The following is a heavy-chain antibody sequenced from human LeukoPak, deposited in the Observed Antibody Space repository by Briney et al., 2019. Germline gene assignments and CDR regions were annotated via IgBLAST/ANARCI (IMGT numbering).Heavy chain of an antibody. J-gene: IGHJ4*02. CDR3: ARGRPRIQLFLESYFDY. V-gene: IGHV3-48*03. Sequence: PGGSLRLSCAASGFTFSSYEMNWVRQAPGKGLEWVSYISSSGSTIYYADSVKGRFTISRDNAKNSLYLQMNSLRAEDTAVYYCARGRPRIQLFLESYFDYWGQGTLVTVSS. CDR2: ISSSGSTI. D-gene: IGHD5-18*01. CDR1: GFTFSSYE.